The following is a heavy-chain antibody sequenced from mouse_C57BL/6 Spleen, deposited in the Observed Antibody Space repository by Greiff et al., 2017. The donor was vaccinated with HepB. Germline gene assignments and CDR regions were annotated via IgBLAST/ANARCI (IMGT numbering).Heavy chain of an antibody. Sequence: QVQLQQSGAELVKPGASVKISCKASGYTFTDYYINWVKQRPGQGLEWIGKIGPGSGSTYYNEKFKGKATLTADKSSSTANMQLSSLTSEDSAVYYVVAENFDVWGTGTTVTVSS. CDR1: GYTFTDYY. CDR2: IGPGSGST. CDR3: VAENFDV. J-gene: IGHJ1*03. V-gene: IGHV1-77*01. D-gene: IGHD1-1*01.